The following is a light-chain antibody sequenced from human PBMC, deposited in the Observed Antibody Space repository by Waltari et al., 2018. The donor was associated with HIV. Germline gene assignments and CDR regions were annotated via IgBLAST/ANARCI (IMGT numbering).Light chain of an antibody. CDR2: GAS. J-gene: IGKJ4*01. CDR3: QQYNNWPLT. CDR1: QSVNYN. V-gene: IGKV3-15*01. Sequence: EVVMTQSPATLSVSPGEGATLSCGASQSVNYNLAWYQQKPGQAPWLLLYGASNRATGIPARFSGSGSGTEFTLTITSLQSEDFTVYYCQQYNNWPLTFGGGTKVEIK.